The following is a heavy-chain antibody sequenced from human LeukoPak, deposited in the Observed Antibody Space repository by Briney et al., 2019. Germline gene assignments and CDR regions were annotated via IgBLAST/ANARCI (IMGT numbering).Heavy chain of an antibody. CDR3: ARDGVKGGYEMRSYYFDY. D-gene: IGHD5-12*01. J-gene: IGHJ4*02. CDR2: IYSGGST. CDR1: GFTVSSNY. Sequence: GGSLRLSCAASGFTVSSNYMSWVRQAPGKGLEWVSVIYSGGSTYYADSVKGRFTISRDNSKNTLYLQMNSLRAEDTAVYYCARDGVKGGYEMRSYYFDYWGQGTLVTVSS. V-gene: IGHV3-66*01.